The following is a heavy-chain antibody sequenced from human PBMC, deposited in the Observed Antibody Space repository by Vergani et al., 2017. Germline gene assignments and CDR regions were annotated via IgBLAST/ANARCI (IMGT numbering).Heavy chain of an antibody. CDR3: ARECTDYGDYFDY. V-gene: IGHV4-30-2*01. Sequence: QLQLQESGSGLVKPSQTLSLTCAVSGGSISSGGYSWSWIRQPPGKGLEWIGYIYHSGSTYYNPSLKSRVTISVDRSKNQFSRKLSSVTAADTAVYYCARECTDYGDYFDYWGQGTLVTVSS. CDR1: GGSISSGGYS. D-gene: IGHD4-17*01. CDR2: IYHSGST. J-gene: IGHJ4*02.